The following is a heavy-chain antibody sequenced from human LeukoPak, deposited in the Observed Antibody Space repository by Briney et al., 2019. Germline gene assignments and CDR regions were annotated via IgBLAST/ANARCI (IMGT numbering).Heavy chain of an antibody. CDR2: ISAYNGNT. D-gene: IGHD3-22*01. V-gene: IGHV1-18*01. J-gene: IGHJ4*02. CDR1: GYTFTSYG. Sequence: ASVKVSCXASGYTFTSYGISWVRQAPGQGLEWMGWISAYNGNTNYAQKLQGRVTMTTDTSTSTAYMELRSLRSDDTAVYYCARDLTLYDSSGYYFDYWGQRTLVTVSS. CDR3: ARDLTLYDSSGYYFDY.